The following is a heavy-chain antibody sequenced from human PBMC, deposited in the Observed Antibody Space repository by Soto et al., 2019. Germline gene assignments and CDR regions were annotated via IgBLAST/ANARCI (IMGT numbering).Heavy chain of an antibody. J-gene: IGHJ4*02. CDR3: AKERGMAKINEALDY. CDR2: ISYDGSNK. V-gene: IGHV3-30*18. D-gene: IGHD3-16*01. Sequence: GGSLRLSCAASGFTFSSYGMHWVRQAPGKGLEWVAVISYDGSNKYYADSVKGRFTISRDNSKNTLYLQMNSLRAEDTAVYYCAKERGMAKINEALDYWGQGTLVTVSS. CDR1: GFTFSSYG.